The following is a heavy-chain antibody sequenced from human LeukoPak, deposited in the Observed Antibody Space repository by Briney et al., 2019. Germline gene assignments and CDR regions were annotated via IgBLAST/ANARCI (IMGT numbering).Heavy chain of an antibody. CDR1: GYSISSGYY. D-gene: IGHD2-15*01. V-gene: IGHV4-38-2*01. J-gene: IGHJ4*02. CDR3: ARLSNAAHADY. Sequence: SETLSLTCAVSGYSISSGYYWGWIRQPPGKGLEWIATISHTGISSFYNASLKSRVSMSVDTSNNQFSLRLTSVTAADTALYYCARLSNAAHADYWGRGTLVTVSS. CDR2: ISHTGISS.